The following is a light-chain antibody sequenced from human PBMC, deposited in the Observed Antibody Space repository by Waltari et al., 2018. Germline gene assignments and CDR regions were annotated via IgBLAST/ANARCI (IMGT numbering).Light chain of an antibody. Sequence: EVVMTQSPVSLSVTLGQAASISCKSSQSLVPVDGNTYLNWFHQRPGQSPRRLIYWVFNRDSGVPDRFSGSGSGTDFTLRNSRVEAEDVGVYYCMRGTRWPYTFGQGTQLDIK. CDR2: WVF. J-gene: IGKJ2*01. V-gene: IGKV2-30*02. CDR3: MRGTRWPYT. CDR1: QSLVPVDGNTY.